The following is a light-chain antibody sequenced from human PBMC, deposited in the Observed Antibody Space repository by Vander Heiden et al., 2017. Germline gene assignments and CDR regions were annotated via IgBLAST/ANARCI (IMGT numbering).Light chain of an antibody. CDR3: MQGLQTPYP. Sequence: DIVMTQSPLCLAVTPGEPAFISCRSSQSLLHSNGHNFLGWYLQKPGQSPQPLIFLGSNRASGVPDRFSGSASGTDFTLKISRVEAEDVGIFYCMQGLQTPYPFGQGTKLEIK. V-gene: IGKV2-28*01. CDR2: LGS. J-gene: IGKJ2*01. CDR1: QSLLHSNGHNF.